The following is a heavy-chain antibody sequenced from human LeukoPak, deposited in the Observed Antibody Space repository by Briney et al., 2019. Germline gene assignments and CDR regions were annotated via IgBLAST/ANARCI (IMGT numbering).Heavy chain of an antibody. V-gene: IGHV3-30*04. Sequence: GGSLRLSCAASGFTFSSHPMHWVRQAPGKGLEWVAVISNDGSNKYYADSVKGRFTISRDDSKNTAYLQMNSLKTEDTAVYYCTRTSDILTGYTPREAYYYYYHMDVWGKGTTVTISS. CDR3: TRTSDILTGYTPREAYYYYYHMDV. CDR1: GFTFSSHP. D-gene: IGHD3-9*01. J-gene: IGHJ6*03. CDR2: ISNDGSNK.